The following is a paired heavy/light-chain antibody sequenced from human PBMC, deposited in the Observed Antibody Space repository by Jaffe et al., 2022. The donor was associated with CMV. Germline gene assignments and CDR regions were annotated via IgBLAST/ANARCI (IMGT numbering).Light chain of an antibody. J-gene: IGKJ4*01. CDR3: LQHYTYPLT. CDR2: LAS. Sequence: DIQMTQSPSAMSASVGDRVTINCRASQGISDYLAWFQVKPGKAPKRLIHLASNLQSGVPSRFSGDGTETEFTLTITNLQPEDFATYYCLQHYTYPLTFGGGTKVEI. V-gene: IGKV1-17*03. CDR1: QGISDY.
Heavy chain of an antibody. Sequence: VQLVQSGGGLAEPGRSLKISCKGSDFTIGDNTMNWFRQTPGKGLEWVAVIKRGFNAGTTDYAASVKGRFTVFRHDSGNTGSLEMDNLNSDDTGVYYCTRGSPGEAETFQWGQGTQVTVSS. CDR1: DFTIGDNT. D-gene: IGHD2-21*01. J-gene: IGHJ4*02. V-gene: IGHV3-49*03. CDR2: IKRGFNAGTT. CDR3: TRGSPGEAETFQ.